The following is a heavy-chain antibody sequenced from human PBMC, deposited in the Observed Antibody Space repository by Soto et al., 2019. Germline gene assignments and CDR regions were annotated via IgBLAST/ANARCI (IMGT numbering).Heavy chain of an antibody. Sequence: PGGSLRLSCAASGLSLSGYYMTWIRQAPGKGLEWVSLISPASTYTQYADSVKGRFTISRDNTKNSLFLQMSSLRAEDTAVYYCAREVGVAARPGSLQLDNWGQGALVTVSS. CDR3: AREVGVAARPGSLQLDN. CDR1: GLSLSGYY. J-gene: IGHJ4*02. V-gene: IGHV3-11*06. D-gene: IGHD6-6*01. CDR2: ISPASTYT.